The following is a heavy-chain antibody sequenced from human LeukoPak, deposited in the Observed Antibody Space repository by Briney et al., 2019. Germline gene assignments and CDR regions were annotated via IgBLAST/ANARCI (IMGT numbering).Heavy chain of an antibody. V-gene: IGHV3-21*01. CDR2: ISSSSSYI. CDR3: ARHVDGQTSHMDV. J-gene: IGHJ6*03. Sequence: GGSLRLSCAASGFTFSSYSMNWVRQAPGKGLEWVSSISSSSSYIYYADSVKGRFTISRDNAKNSLYLQMNSLRAEDTAVYYCARHVDGQTSHMDVWGKGTTVTVSS. CDR1: GFTFSSYS. D-gene: IGHD5-12*01.